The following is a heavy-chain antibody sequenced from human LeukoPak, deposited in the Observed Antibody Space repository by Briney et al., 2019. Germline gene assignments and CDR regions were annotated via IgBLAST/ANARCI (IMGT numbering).Heavy chain of an antibody. V-gene: IGHV3-30*18. CDR3: AKEGYYYDSSGYYLFDY. D-gene: IGHD3-22*01. Sequence: GRSLRLSCAASGFTFSSYGMHWVRQAPGKGLEWVAVISYDGSNKYYADSVKGRFTISRDNSKNTLYLQMNSLRAEDTAVYYCAKEGYYYDSSGYYLFDYWGQGTLVTVSS. CDR1: GFTFSSYG. CDR2: ISYDGSNK. J-gene: IGHJ4*02.